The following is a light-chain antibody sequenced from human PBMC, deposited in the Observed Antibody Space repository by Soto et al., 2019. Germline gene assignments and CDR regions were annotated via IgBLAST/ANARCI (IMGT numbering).Light chain of an antibody. CDR1: QSVSSSY. CDR2: GAS. Sequence: EIVLTQSPGPLSSSPGERATLSCRASQSVSSSYLAGYQQKPGQAPRLLIYGASSRATGIPDRFSGSGSETDFTLTISRLEPEDVAVYYCQQYGSSPPTFGPGTKVDIK. V-gene: IGKV3-20*01. J-gene: IGKJ3*01. CDR3: QQYGSSPPT.